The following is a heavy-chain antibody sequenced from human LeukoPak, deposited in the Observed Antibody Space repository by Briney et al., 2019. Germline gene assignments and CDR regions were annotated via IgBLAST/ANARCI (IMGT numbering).Heavy chain of an antibody. CDR2: IYYSGST. J-gene: IGHJ5*02. V-gene: IGHV4-39*01. CDR1: GGSISSSSYY. Sequence: PSETLSLTCTVSGGSISSSSYYWAWIRQPPGKGLEWIGSIYYSGSTYYNPSLKSRVTISVDTSKNQFSLKLSSVTAADMAVYYCARLPTVTTGLGWFDPWGQGTLVTVSS. D-gene: IGHD4-17*01. CDR3: ARLPTVTTGLGWFDP.